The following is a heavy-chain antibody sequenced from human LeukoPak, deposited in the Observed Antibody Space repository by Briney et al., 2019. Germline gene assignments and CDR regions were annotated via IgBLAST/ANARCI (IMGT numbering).Heavy chain of an antibody. V-gene: IGHV3-11*01. CDR3: AKVYGPLGP. D-gene: IGHD3-10*01. Sequence: GGSLRLSCAASGFTFSAYYMTWIRQAPGKGLEWVSYISSSIITKYYADSVKGRFTISRDNSKNTLYLQMNSLRAEDTAVYYCAKVYGPLGPWGQGTLVTVSS. CDR1: GFTFSAYY. J-gene: IGHJ5*02. CDR2: ISSSIITK.